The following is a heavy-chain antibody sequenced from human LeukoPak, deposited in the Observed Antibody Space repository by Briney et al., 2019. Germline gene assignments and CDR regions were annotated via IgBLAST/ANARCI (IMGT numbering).Heavy chain of an antibody. Sequence: PSETLSLTCIVSGYSIRSGYDWGWIRQAPGKGLEWIASINYSGRMYGNPSLKSRVTISVDKSKNQFSLKLSSVTAADTAVYYCARIGVAIDAFDIWGQGTMVTVSS. CDR2: INYSGRM. D-gene: IGHD3-10*01. J-gene: IGHJ3*02. CDR3: ARIGVAIDAFDI. V-gene: IGHV4-38-2*02. CDR1: GYSIRSGYD.